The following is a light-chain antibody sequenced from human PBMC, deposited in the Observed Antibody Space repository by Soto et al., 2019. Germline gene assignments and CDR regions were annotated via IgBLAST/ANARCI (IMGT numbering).Light chain of an antibody. CDR1: QSISPW. Sequence: DIQMTQSPSTLSASVGDRVTITCRASQSISPWLAWYQQKPGKAPKLLIFDASNLESGVPSRFSGSGSGTEFTLTISSLQPDDFATYYCLQYHTYRTFGQGTNVDIK. J-gene: IGKJ1*01. V-gene: IGKV1-5*01. CDR2: DAS. CDR3: LQYHTYRT.